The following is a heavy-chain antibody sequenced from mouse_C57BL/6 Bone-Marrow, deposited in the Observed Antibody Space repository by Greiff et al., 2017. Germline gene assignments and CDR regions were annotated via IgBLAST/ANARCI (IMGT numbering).Heavy chain of an antibody. CDR1: GFSLTSYG. Sequence: VKLVESGPGLVQPSQSLSITCTVSGFSLTSYGVHWVRPSPGKGLEWLGVIWSGGSTDYNAAFISRLSISKDNSKSQVFFKMNSLQADDTAIYYCANYYTSYWGQGTSVTVSS. V-gene: IGHV2-2*01. CDR3: ANYYTSY. D-gene: IGHD2-12*01. CDR2: IWSGGST. J-gene: IGHJ4*01.